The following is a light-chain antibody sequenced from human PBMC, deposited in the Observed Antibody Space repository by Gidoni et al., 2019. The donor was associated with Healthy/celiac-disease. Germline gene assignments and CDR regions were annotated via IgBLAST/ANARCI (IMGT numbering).Light chain of an antibody. CDR2: DVN. J-gene: IGLJ3*02. CDR1: SSDVGGYNY. V-gene: IGLV2-14*01. Sequence: QSALTQPASVSGSPGQSITISCTGPSSDVGGYNYVSWYQQHPGKAPKLMIYDVNNRPSGVSNRFSGSKSGNTASLTISGLQAEDEADYYCSSYTSSSSRVFGGGTKLTVL. CDR3: SSYTSSSSRV.